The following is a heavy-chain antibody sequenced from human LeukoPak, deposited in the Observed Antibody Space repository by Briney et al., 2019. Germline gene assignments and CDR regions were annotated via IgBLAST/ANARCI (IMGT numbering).Heavy chain of an antibody. Sequence: PGGSLRLSCAASGFTFSSYSMNWVRQAPGKGLEWFSYISSGSSTIYYADSVKGRFTISRDNAKNSLYVQMNSLRAEDTAVYYCAKVESATIFIGAFDIWGQGTMVTVSS. J-gene: IGHJ3*02. CDR2: ISSGSSTI. CDR1: GFTFSSYS. D-gene: IGHD3-3*01. CDR3: AKVESATIFIGAFDI. V-gene: IGHV3-48*01.